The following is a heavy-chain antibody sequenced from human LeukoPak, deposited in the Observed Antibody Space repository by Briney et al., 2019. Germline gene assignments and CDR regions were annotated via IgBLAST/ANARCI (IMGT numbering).Heavy chain of an antibody. V-gene: IGHV1-69*05. CDR3: GGTVIQVGALTDHYYYYMDV. CDR2: IIPIFGTA. Sequence: GASVKVSCNASGGTFSSYSISWVRQAPGQGLEWMGGIIPIFGTANYAQKFQGRVTITTDESTNTAYVELSSLRSEDTAGYYCGGTVIQVGALTDHYYYYMDVWGKGTTVTVSS. J-gene: IGHJ6*03. CDR1: GGTFSSYS. D-gene: IGHD4-11*01.